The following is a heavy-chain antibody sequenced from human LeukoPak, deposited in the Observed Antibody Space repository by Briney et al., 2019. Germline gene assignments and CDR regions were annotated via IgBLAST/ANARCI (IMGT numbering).Heavy chain of an antibody. CDR1: GYSMSSGYY. D-gene: IGHD1-7*01. J-gene: IGHJ3*01. CDR2: IFHSGNS. Sequence: SETLSLTCTVSGYSMSSGYYWGWIRPPPGKGLQWIGSIFHSGNSYYNPSLKSRVTISVDTSKNQFSLKVNSVTAADTAVYYCARVGYNWNLWFDFWGQGTTVTVSS. V-gene: IGHV4-38-2*02. CDR3: ARVGYNWNLWFDF.